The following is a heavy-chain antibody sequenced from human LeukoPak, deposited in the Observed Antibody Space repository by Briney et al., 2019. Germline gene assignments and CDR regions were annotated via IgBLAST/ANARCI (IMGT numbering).Heavy chain of an antibody. CDR2: IKSKTDGGTT. J-gene: IGHJ4*02. CDR3: TTGITIFGVVPFDY. V-gene: IGHV3-15*01. Sequence: GGSLRLSCAASGFTFSNAWMSWVRQAPGKGLEWVGRIKSKTDGGTTDYAAPVKGRFTISRDDSKNTLYLQMNSLKAEDTAVYYCTTGITIFGVVPFDYWGQGTLVTVSS. D-gene: IGHD3-3*01. CDR1: GFTFSNAW.